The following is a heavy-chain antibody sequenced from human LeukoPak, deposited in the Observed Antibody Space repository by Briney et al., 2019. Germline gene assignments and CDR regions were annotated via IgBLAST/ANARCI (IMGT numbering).Heavy chain of an antibody. J-gene: IGHJ6*03. Sequence: SVKVSCKACGGTFSSHAIAWVRQAPGQGPEWMGGIIPISGTASYAQKFQGRVTITTDESTSTAYMELSSLTSDDTAVYYCARGLQYQLLKALGYYYMDVWGEGTTVTVSS. V-gene: IGHV1-69*05. CDR2: IIPISGTA. D-gene: IGHD2-2*01. CDR1: GGTFSSHA. CDR3: ARGLQYQLLKALGYYYMDV.